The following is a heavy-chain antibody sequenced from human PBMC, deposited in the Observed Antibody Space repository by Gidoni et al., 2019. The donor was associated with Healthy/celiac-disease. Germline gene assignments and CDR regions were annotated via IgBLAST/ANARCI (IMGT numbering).Heavy chain of an antibody. CDR3: ARVYYGSGLILFDY. V-gene: IGHV4-31*03. J-gene: IGHJ4*02. CDR1: GGSISSGGYY. D-gene: IGHD3-10*01. CDR2: IYYSGST. Sequence: QVQLQESGPGLVQPSQTLSLTCTFSGGSISSGGYYWSWIRQHPGKGLEWIGYIYYSGSTYYNPSLKSRVTISVDTSKNQFSLKLSSVTAADTAVYYCARVYYGSGLILFDYWGQGTLVTVSS.